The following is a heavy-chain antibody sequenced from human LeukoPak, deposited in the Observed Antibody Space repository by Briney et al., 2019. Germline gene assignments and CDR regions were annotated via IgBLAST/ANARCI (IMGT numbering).Heavy chain of an antibody. CDR3: ARKAYDSSGYYFDY. J-gene: IGHJ4*02. V-gene: IGHV3-66*01. CDR1: GFTVSSNY. CDR2: IYSGGST. D-gene: IGHD3-22*01. Sequence: GGSLRLSCAASGFTVSSNYMSWVRQAPGKGLEWVSVIYSGGSTYYADSVKGRFTISRDNSKNTLYLQMNSLRAEDTAVYYCARKAYDSSGYYFDYWGQGTLVTVSS.